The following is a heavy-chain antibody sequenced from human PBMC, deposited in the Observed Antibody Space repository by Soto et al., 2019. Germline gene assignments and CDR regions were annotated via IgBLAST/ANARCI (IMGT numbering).Heavy chain of an antibody. D-gene: IGHD2-2*01. J-gene: IGHJ4*02. Sequence: EVQLLESGGGLVQPGGSLRLSCAASGFTFSNYAMNWVRQAPGKGLEWVSAISASGGSTYYADSVKGRFTISRDDSKNQLYLTKNSLQGDDTAVYYCAEIQRFNQLLIAVFWGQGTLVTVSS. V-gene: IGHV3-23*01. CDR1: GFTFSNYA. CDR3: AEIQRFNQLLIAVF. CDR2: ISASGGST.